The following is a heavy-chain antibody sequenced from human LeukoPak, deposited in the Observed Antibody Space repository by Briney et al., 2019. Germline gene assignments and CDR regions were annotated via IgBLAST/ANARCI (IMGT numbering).Heavy chain of an antibody. J-gene: IGHJ4*02. CDR1: GYTFTGYY. Sequence: GRSLRLSCVGSGYTFTGYYMHWVRQAPGQGLEWMGWINPNSGGTNYAQKFQGRVTMTRDTSISTAYMELSSLRSDDTAVYYCARDLNCGGDCYPNWGQGTLVTVSS. CDR3: ARDLNCGGDCYPN. V-gene: IGHV1-2*02. CDR2: INPNSGGT. D-gene: IGHD2-21*02.